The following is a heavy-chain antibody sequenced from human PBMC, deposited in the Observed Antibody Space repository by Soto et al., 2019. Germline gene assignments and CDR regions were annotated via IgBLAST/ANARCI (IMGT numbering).Heavy chain of an antibody. CDR3: ARDATFGTKGGSFDI. Sequence: SGGSLRRSCAASGFTFRIYSMHWVRQSPGKGLEWVAVMWYDGTNKYYGESVKGRFTISRDNSENTLYLQMNSLRVEDTAVYYCARDATFGTKGGSFDIWGHGTLVTVSS. V-gene: IGHV3-33*01. CDR2: MWYDGTNK. J-gene: IGHJ3*02. CDR1: GFTFRIYS. D-gene: IGHD3-16*01.